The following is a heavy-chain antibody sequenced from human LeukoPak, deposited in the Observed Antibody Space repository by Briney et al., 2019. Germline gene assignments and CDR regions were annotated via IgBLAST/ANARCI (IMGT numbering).Heavy chain of an antibody. J-gene: IGHJ4*02. CDR2: IEKDGSDK. CDR1: GFTFSSYW. Sequence: PGGSLRLSCAASGFTFSSYWMSWVRQAPGKGLEWVVNIEKDGSDKYYVDSVKGRFTISRDNAKDSVYLQMDSLRAEDSAVYYCARSLWPEDYWGQGTLVTVSS. CDR3: ARSLWPEDY. D-gene: IGHD2-21*01. V-gene: IGHV3-7*01.